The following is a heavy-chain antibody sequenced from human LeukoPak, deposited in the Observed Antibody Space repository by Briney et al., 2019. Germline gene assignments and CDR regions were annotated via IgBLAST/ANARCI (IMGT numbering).Heavy chain of an antibody. CDR2: IYYSGST. V-gene: IGHV4-59*01. Sequence: SETLSLTCTVSGGSISSYYWSWIRQPPGKGLEWIGYIYYSGSTNYNPSLKSRVTISVDTSKNQFSLKLSSVTAADTAVYYCARAFMVRGVTFDYWGQGTLVTVSS. CDR1: GGSISSYY. J-gene: IGHJ4*02. CDR3: ARAFMVRGVTFDY. D-gene: IGHD3-10*01.